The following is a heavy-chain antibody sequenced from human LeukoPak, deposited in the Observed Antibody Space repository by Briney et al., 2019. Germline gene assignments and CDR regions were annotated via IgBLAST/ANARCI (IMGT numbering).Heavy chain of an antibody. Sequence: ASVKVSCKASGYTFTSYGISWVRQAPGQGLEWMGWISAYNGNTNYAQKLQGRVTMTTDTSTSTAYMELRSLRSDDTAVYYCARDRGPAATPYDFWSGYYHYYFDYWGQGTLVTVPS. CDR2: ISAYNGNT. D-gene: IGHD3-3*01. CDR1: GYTFTSYG. V-gene: IGHV1-18*01. CDR3: ARDRGPAATPYDFWSGYYHYYFDY. J-gene: IGHJ4*02.